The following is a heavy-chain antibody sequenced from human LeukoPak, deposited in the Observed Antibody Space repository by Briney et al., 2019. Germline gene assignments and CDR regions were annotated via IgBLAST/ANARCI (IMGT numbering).Heavy chain of an antibody. J-gene: IGHJ6*03. CDR1: GYTFTSYG. D-gene: IGHD2-2*01. CDR3: ARVPESYCSSTSCYEDYYYYMDV. V-gene: IGHV1-69*05. CDR2: IIPIFGTA. Sequence: SVKVSCKASGYTFTSYGISWVRQAPGQGLEWMGGIIPIFGTANYAQKFQGRVTITTDESTSTAYMELSSLRSEDTAVYYCARVPESYCSSTSCYEDYYYYMDVWGKGTTVTVSS.